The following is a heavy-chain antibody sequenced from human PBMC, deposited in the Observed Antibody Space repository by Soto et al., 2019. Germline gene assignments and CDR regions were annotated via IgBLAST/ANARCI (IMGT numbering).Heavy chain of an antibody. J-gene: IGHJ4*02. D-gene: IGHD3-10*01. Sequence: SVKVSCKASGYTFTSYGISWVRQAPGQGLEWMGWISAYNGNTNYAQELQGRVTMTTDTSTSTAYMELRSLRSDDTAVYYCARDRGASNVLLWSGELDLAFDYWGRGTLVTVSS. CDR3: ARDRGASNVLLWSGELDLAFDY. V-gene: IGHV1-18*04. CDR1: GYTFTSYG. CDR2: ISAYNGNT.